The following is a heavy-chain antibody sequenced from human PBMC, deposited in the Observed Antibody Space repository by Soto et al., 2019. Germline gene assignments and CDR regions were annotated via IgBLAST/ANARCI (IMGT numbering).Heavy chain of an antibody. Sequence: PGGSLRLSCVPSGFTFSSYAMSWVRQAPGKGLEWVAGIRGSGTKKHYADSVKGRFTISRDNSKNTLYLQMTSLRAEDTAVYYCEKSGGSCYYCNWFDHWGQGTLVTVS. D-gene: IGHD2-15*01. J-gene: IGHJ5*02. CDR3: EKSGGSCYYCNWFDH. CDR2: IRGSGTKK. CDR1: GFTFSSYA. V-gene: IGHV3-23*01.